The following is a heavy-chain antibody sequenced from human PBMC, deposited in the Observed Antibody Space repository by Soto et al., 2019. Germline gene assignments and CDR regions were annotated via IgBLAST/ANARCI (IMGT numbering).Heavy chain of an antibody. CDR1: GGSFRRHA. J-gene: IGHJ6*02. CDR3: ARDPAPTVTTLGYGLDV. Sequence: QVQLMQSGPEVKTPGSSVKVSCRASGGSFRRHAISWVRQAPGHGLEWMGGIIPVFDTANYAQKFQGRLTVTADESTNTAYMDLTSLTSEDTAVYYCARDPAPTVTTLGYGLDVWGQGTTVTV. D-gene: IGHD4-17*01. CDR2: IIPVFDTA. V-gene: IGHV1-69*01.